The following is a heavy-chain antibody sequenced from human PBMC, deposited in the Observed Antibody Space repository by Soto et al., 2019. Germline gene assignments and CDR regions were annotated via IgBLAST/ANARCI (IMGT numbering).Heavy chain of an antibody. D-gene: IGHD1-7*01. CDR3: ARGYHWNYFWFDP. J-gene: IGHJ5*02. CDR1: GGSFSGYY. CDR2: INHSGST. Sequence: SETLSLTCAVYGGSFSGYYWSWIRQPPGKGLEWIGEINHSGSTNYNPSLKSRVTISVDTSKNQFSLKLSSVTAADTAVYYCARGYHWNYFWFDPWGQATLVTVSS. V-gene: IGHV4-34*01.